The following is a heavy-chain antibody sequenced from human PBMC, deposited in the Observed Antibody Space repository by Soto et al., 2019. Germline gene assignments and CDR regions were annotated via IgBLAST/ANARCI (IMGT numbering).Heavy chain of an antibody. V-gene: IGHV3-23*01. Sequence: GGSLRLSCAASGFTFSSYAMSWVRQAPGKGLEWVSAISGSGGSTYYADSVKGRFTISRDNSKNTLYLQMNSLRAEDTAVYYCAKDQTYDSSGYYYYWGQGTLVTVSS. J-gene: IGHJ4*02. CDR2: ISGSGGST. CDR3: AKDQTYDSSGYYYY. CDR1: GFTFSSYA. D-gene: IGHD3-22*01.